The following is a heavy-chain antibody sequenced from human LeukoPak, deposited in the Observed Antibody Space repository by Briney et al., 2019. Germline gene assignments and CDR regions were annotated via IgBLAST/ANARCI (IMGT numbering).Heavy chain of an antibody. J-gene: IGHJ4*02. CDR3: AKDPPHYYGSGSYYTEIDY. CDR2: ISGSGGST. CDR1: GFTFSSYA. V-gene: IGHV3-23*01. Sequence: GGSLRLSCAASGFTFSSYAMSWVRQAPGKGLEWVSAISGSGGSTYYADSVRGRFTISRDNSKNTLYLQMNSLRAEDTAVYYCAKDPPHYYGSGSYYTEIDYWGQGTLVTVSS. D-gene: IGHD3-10*01.